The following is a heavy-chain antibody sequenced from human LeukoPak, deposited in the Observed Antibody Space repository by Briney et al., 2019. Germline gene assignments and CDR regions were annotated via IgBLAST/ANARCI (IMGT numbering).Heavy chain of an antibody. CDR2: INTNTGNP. Sequence: GASVKVSCKASGYTFTSYAMNWVRQAPGQGLEWLGWINTNTGNPTYAPGFTGRFVFSLDTSVSTSYLQISSLKAEDSAVYYCARLEDYHDSSAWNYWGQGTLVTVSS. D-gene: IGHD3-22*01. CDR3: ARLEDYHDSSAWNY. CDR1: GYTFTSYA. V-gene: IGHV7-4-1*02. J-gene: IGHJ4*02.